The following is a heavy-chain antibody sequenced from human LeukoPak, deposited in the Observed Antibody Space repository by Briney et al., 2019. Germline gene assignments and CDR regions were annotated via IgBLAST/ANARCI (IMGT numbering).Heavy chain of an antibody. Sequence: ASVKVSCKASGYTLTTYYMHWVRQAPGKGLEWVGIIIPSDGYTKYAQKFQGRVTVTRDTSASTVYMQLSSLRSDDTAMEYCARSRYGGNQIDHWGQGTLIPVSS. CDR1: GYTLTTYY. D-gene: IGHD4/OR15-4a*01. J-gene: IGHJ4*02. CDR2: IIPSDGYT. V-gene: IGHV1-46*01. CDR3: ARSRYGGNQIDH.